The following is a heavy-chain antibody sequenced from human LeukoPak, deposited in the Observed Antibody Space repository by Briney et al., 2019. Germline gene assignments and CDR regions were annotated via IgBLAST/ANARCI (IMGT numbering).Heavy chain of an antibody. V-gene: IGHV3-23*01. D-gene: IGHD3-16*01. CDR3: ANSAHWELRTPSDY. CDR1: GFTFSSYA. Sequence: PGGSLRLSCAASGFTFSSYAMSWVRQAPGKGLEWVSAISSSGGSPYYADSVKGRFTISRDNSKNTLYLQMNSLRAEDTAVYYCANSAHWELRTPSDYWGQGTLVTVSS. CDR2: ISSSGGSP. J-gene: IGHJ4*02.